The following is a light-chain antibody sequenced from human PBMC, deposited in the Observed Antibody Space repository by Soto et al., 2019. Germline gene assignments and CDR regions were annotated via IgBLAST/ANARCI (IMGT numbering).Light chain of an antibody. V-gene: IGKV1-27*01. Sequence: DIHMTQSPSSLSASVGDRVTITCRASLGIANHLAWFQQKPGKVTKLLIYAASTLQSGAPSRFSGSGSGTDFTLTISSLQPEDVATYYCQKYNSAPSTFGQGTKVDIK. CDR2: AAS. CDR3: QKYNSAPST. J-gene: IGKJ1*01. CDR1: LGIANH.